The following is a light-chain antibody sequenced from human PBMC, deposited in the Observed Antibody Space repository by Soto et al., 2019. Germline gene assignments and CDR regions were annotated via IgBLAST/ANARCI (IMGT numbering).Light chain of an antibody. J-gene: IGKJ5*01. V-gene: IGKV2-30*01. CDR1: QSLVDNDGNTF. CDR2: KVS. CDR3: MQATHWPIT. Sequence: DAVMTQSPLSLYVTLGQQGCISCSSGQSLVDNDGNTFLNWFQQRPGQSPRRLIYKVSNRDSGVKARFSGSGSGTDFALKISRVEADDVGVYYCMQATHWPITFGQGTRVEIK.